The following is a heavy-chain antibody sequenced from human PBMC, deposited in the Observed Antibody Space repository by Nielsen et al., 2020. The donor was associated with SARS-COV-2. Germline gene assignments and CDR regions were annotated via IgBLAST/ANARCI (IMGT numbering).Heavy chain of an antibody. CDR1: GFTFSSYA. CDR2: ISGSGYST. CDR3: ARDSGYSSYDWYFDL. D-gene: IGHD6-19*01. V-gene: IGHV3-23*01. J-gene: IGHJ2*01. Sequence: GESLKISCAASGFTFSSYAVTWVRQAPGKGLEWVSAISGSGYSTYYADSVKGRFTISRDNSKNTLYLQMSSLRAEDTAVYYCARDSGYSSYDWYFDLWGRGTLVTVSS.